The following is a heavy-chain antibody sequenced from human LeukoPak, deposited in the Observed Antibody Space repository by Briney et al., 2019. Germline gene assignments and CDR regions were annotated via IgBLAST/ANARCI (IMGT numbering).Heavy chain of an antibody. CDR3: ARERGLDGVVPAATGVDY. D-gene: IGHD2-2*01. CDR2: ISSSSSTI. Sequence: PGGSLRLSCAASGFPFSSYSMNWVRQAPGKGLEWVSYISSSSSTIYYADSVKGRFTISRDNAKNSLYLQMNSLRAEDTAVYYCARERGLDGVVPAATGVDYWGQGTLVTVSS. CDR1: GFPFSSYS. J-gene: IGHJ4*02. V-gene: IGHV3-48*01.